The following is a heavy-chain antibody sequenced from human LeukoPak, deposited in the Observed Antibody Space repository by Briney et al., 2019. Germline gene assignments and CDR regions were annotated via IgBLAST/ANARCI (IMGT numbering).Heavy chain of an antibody. Sequence: GASVKVSCKASGGTFSSYAISWVRQAPGQGLEWMGGIIPIFGTANYAQKFQGRVTITADESTSTAYMELRSLRSEDTAVYYCARNNDQSYDYVWGSYRFTPALDYWGQGTLVTVSS. V-gene: IGHV1-69*13. D-gene: IGHD3-16*02. J-gene: IGHJ4*02. CDR2: IIPIFGTA. CDR1: GGTFSSYA. CDR3: ARNNDQSYDYVWGSYRFTPALDY.